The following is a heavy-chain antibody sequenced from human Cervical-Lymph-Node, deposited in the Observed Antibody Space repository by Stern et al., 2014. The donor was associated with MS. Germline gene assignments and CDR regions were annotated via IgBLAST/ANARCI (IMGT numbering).Heavy chain of an antibody. J-gene: IGHJ3*02. V-gene: IGHV4-61*02. CDR1: GDSISRGAYY. Sequence: QLQLQESGPGLLKPSQTLSLTCTVSGDSISRGAYYWSWIRQPAGKGLEWIGRVYSSGSTNYKPSLKSRVTISVDTSKNQFSLKLSSVTAADTAVYYCARQSQWLARGAFDIWGQGTMVTVSS. CDR3: ARQSQWLARGAFDI. CDR2: VYSSGST. D-gene: IGHD6-19*01.